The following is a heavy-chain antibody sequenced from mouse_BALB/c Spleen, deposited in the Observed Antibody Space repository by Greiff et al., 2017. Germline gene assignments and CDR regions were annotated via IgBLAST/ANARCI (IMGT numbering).Heavy chain of an antibody. D-gene: IGHD1-1*01. CDR3: ARDYYGSSSFAY. J-gene: IGHJ3*01. CDR1: GYTFTSYD. Sequence: QVQLQQSGAELVKPGASVKLSCKASGYTFTSYDINWVRQRPEQGLEWIGWISPGDGSTKYNEKFKGKATLTTDKSSSTAYMQLSRLTSEDSAVYFCARDYYGSSSFAYWGQGTLVTVSA. V-gene: IGHV1-85*01. CDR2: ISPGDGST.